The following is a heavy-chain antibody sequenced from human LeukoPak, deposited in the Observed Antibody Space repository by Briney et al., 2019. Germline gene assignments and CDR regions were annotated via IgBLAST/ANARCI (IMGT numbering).Heavy chain of an antibody. Sequence: GGSLRLSCAASGFTFSSYAMSWVRQAPGKGLEWVSAISGSGGSTYYADSVKGRFTISRDNSKNTLYLQMNSLKTEDTALYYCTTDSGNFIHSSTYWGQGTLVTVSS. CDR2: ISGSGGST. V-gene: IGHV3-23*01. J-gene: IGHJ1*01. D-gene: IGHD6-13*01. CDR1: GFTFSSYA. CDR3: TTDSGNFIHSSTY.